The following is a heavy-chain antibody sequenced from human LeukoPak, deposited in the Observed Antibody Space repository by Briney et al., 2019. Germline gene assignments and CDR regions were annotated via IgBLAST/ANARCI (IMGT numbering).Heavy chain of an antibody. D-gene: IGHD4-17*01. CDR1: GGTFSSYA. V-gene: IGHV1-69*13. CDR3: ASEYGDYFYWFDP. Sequence: WASVKVSCKASGGTFSSYAISWVRQAPGQGLEWMGGIIPIFGTANYAQKFQGRVTITADESTSTAYMELSSLRSEDTAVYYCASEYGDYFYWFDPWGQGTLVTVSS. J-gene: IGHJ5*02. CDR2: IIPIFGTA.